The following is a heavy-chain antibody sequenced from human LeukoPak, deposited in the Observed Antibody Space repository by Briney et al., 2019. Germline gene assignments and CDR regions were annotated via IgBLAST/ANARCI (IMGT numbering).Heavy chain of an antibody. CDR1: GFTLGSHD. J-gene: IGHJ4*02. D-gene: IGHD5-18*01. CDR2: IASGFQT. V-gene: IGHV3-13*01. CDR3: VREARGYHYTYFDY. Sequence: GGSLRLSCTASGFTLGSHDMHWVRQTTGEGLEWVAAIASGFQTFYAGSVKGRFTVSREDAKNSLYLQMNSLRAGDTAVYYCVREARGYHYTYFDYWGQGTLVTISS.